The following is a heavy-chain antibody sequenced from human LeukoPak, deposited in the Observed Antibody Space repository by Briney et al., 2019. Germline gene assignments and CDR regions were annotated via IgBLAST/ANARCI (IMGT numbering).Heavy chain of an antibody. CDR3: AKVGDDYSRYSRYYFDY. Sequence: ASVKVSCKASGYTFTNYYIHWMRQAPGQGLEWMGIINPNDGTTSYAQKFRGRVTMTRDTSTSTIYMELTSLRSVDTAVYYCAKVGDDYSRYSRYYFDYWGQGTLVTVSS. J-gene: IGHJ4*02. V-gene: IGHV1-46*01. CDR2: INPNDGTT. D-gene: IGHD3-22*01. CDR1: GYTFTNYY.